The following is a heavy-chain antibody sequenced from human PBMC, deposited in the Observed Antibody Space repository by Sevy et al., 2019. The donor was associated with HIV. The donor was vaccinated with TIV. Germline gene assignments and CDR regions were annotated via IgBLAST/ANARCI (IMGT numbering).Heavy chain of an antibody. CDR2: ISPFNGDT. J-gene: IGHJ4*02. CDR3: ARAYCSDGSCYSPAY. V-gene: IGHV1-18*01. CDR1: GYTFTSYR. Sequence: ASVKVSCQASGYTFTSYRIYWVRQAPGQGLEWMGWISPFNGDTNYAQKLQGRVTMITDTSTNTAYMEMRSLRSDETAVYYCARAYCSDGSCYSPAYWGQGTLVTVSS. D-gene: IGHD2-15*01.